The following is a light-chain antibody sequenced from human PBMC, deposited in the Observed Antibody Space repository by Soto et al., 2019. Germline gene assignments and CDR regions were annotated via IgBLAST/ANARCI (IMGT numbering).Light chain of an antibody. J-gene: IGLJ1*01. CDR1: SSDIGSYDL. Sequence: QSVLTQAARVSGSPGQSITISCTGTSSDIGSYDLVSWYQQHPGTAPKLIIYEVTKRPSGVSTRFSGSKSGNTASLTISGLQAVDEADYYCCSFADFTYVFGTGTKVNV. CDR3: CSFADFTYV. V-gene: IGLV2-23*02. CDR2: EVT.